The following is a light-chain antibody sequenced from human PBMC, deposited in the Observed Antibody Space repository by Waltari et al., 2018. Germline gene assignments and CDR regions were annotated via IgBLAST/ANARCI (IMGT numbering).Light chain of an antibody. CDR3: QHYVRLPVT. V-gene: IGKV3-20*01. Sequence: EIMLTQSPGTLSLSLGERATLSCRASQIISRALAWYQQKPGQAPRLLIYDVSTRASGIPDRFSGSGSGTDFSLTISRLEPEDFAVYYCQHYVRLPVTFGQGTKLEFK. J-gene: IGKJ1*01. CDR1: QIISRA. CDR2: DVS.